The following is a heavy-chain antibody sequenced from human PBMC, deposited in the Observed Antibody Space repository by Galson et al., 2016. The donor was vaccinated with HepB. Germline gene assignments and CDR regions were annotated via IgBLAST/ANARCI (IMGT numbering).Heavy chain of an antibody. CDR1: GGSLSSDNYF. CDR3: ARDQHGSYMPH. Sequence: ETLSLTCTVSGGSLSSDNYFWSWVWQPPGKGLEWIGFIQDTGNTNCNPSLKSRVTISIDRSKNQFSLKLSSVTAADTAVYYCARDQHGSYMPHWGLGTLVTVSS. D-gene: IGHD1-26*01. CDR2: IQDTGNT. V-gene: IGHV4-61*01. J-gene: IGHJ4*02.